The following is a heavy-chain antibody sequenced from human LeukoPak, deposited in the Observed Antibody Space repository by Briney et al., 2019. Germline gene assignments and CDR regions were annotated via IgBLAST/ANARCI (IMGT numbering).Heavy chain of an antibody. CDR2: IKQDGSEK. CDR1: GFTFSNYW. D-gene: IGHD4-17*01. J-gene: IGHJ4*02. CDR3: ASQRVYGDPFDY. V-gene: IGHV3-7*03. Sequence: GGSLRLSCAASGFTFSNYWMSWVRQAPGKGLEWVANIKQDGSEKYYVGSVKGRFTISRDNADNSLYLQMNSLRAEDTAVYYCASQRVYGDPFDYWGQGTLVTVSS.